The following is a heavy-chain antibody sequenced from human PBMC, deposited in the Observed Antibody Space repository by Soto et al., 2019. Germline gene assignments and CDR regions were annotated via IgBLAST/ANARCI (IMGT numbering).Heavy chain of an antibody. CDR1: GYTFTVYY. CDR2: INPNTGGT. V-gene: IGHV1-2*02. J-gene: IGHJ4*02. D-gene: IGHD5-12*01. CDR3: AREMATILRYFDY. Sequence: ASVKVSCKASGYTFTVYYMHCVRQSRVQGLEWMGWINPNTGGTNFAQKFQGRITMTRDTSISTAYMELSRLRSDDTAVYYCAREMATILRYFDYWGQGTLVTVS.